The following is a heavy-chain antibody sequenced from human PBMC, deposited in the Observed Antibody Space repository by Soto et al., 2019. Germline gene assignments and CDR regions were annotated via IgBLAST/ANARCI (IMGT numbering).Heavy chain of an antibody. Sequence: SVKVSCKASGGTFSSYTISWVRQAPGQGLEWMGRIIPILGIANYAQKFQGRVTMTTDTSTSTAYMELRSLRSDDPAMYYCARETVAGTTGFDYWG. CDR3: ARETVAGTTGFDY. V-gene: IGHV1-69*02. CDR1: GGTFSSYT. CDR2: IIPILGIA. J-gene: IGHJ4*01. D-gene: IGHD6-19*01.